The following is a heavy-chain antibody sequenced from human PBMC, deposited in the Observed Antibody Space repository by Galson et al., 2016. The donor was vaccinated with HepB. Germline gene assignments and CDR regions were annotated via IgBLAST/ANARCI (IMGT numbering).Heavy chain of an antibody. CDR1: GFTLSSYW. CDR3: AKPGAATDDFDY. J-gene: IGHJ4*02. D-gene: IGHD3-10*01. V-gene: IGHV3-74*01. Sequence: SLRLSCAASGFTLSSYWMHWVRQTPGKGLVWVSRINRDGSSANYADSVKGRFTISRDNAKNTLFLQINSLRAEDTAVYYCAKPGAATDDFDYWGQGTLVTVSS. CDR2: INRDGSSA.